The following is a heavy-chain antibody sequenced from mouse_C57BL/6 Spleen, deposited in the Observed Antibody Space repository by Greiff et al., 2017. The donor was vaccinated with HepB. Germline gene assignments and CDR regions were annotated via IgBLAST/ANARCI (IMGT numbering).Heavy chain of an antibody. Sequence: EVKLQQSGPGLVKPSQSLSLTCSVTGYSITSGYYWNWIRQFPGNKLEWMGYISYDGSNNYNPSLKNRISITRDTSKNQFFLKLNSVTTEDTATYYCASSNYVRYFDYWGQGTTLTVSS. CDR2: ISYDGSN. CDR3: ASSNYVRYFDY. D-gene: IGHD2-5*01. J-gene: IGHJ2*01. CDR1: GYSITSGYY. V-gene: IGHV3-6*01.